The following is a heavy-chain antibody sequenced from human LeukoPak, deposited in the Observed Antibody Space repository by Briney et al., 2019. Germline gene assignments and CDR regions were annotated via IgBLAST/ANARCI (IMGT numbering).Heavy chain of an antibody. Sequence: PSETLSLTCTVSGGSISSYYWSWIRQPPGKGLEWIGYIYYSGSTNYNPPLKSRVTISVDTSKNQFSLKLSSVTAADTAVYYCARDRVPYYYMDVWGKGTTVTISS. J-gene: IGHJ6*03. CDR3: ARDRVPYYYMDV. D-gene: IGHD3-10*01. V-gene: IGHV4-59*01. CDR2: IYYSGST. CDR1: GGSISSYY.